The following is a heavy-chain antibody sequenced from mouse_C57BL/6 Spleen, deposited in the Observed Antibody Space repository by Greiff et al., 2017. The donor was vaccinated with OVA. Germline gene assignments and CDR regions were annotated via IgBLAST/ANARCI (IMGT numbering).Heavy chain of an antibody. J-gene: IGHJ1*03. D-gene: IGHD6-1*01. CDR3: ASPPLYYWYFDV. CDR2: ISDGGSYT. CDR1: GFTFSSYA. Sequence: EVQLQQSGGGLVKPGGSLKLSCAASGFTFSSYAMSWVRPTPEKRLEWVATISDGGSYTYYPDNVKGRFTISRDNAKNNLYLQMSHLKSEDTAMYYCASPPLYYWYFDVWGTGTTVTVSS. V-gene: IGHV5-4*01.